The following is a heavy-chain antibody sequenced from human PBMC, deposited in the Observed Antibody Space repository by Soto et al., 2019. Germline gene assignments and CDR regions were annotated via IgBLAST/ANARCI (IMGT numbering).Heavy chain of an antibody. CDR1: GGSVSSSSHY. CDR2: IYYNEVT. CDR3: ARYTGGTMGDY. D-gene: IGHD3-10*01. Sequence: PSETLSLTCSVSGGSVSSSSHYWGWIRQPPGKGLEWIGSIYYNEVTYYNPSLKSRLTISVDTSKNQFSLRLSSVTAADTAVYYCARYTGGTMGDYWGQGTLVTVSS. J-gene: IGHJ4*02. V-gene: IGHV4-39*01.